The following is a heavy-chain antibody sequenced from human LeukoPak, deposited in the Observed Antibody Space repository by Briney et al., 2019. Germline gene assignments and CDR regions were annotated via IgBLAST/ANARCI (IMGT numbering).Heavy chain of an antibody. CDR1: GFTFATYA. V-gene: IGHV3-64*01. Sequence: GGSLRLSCAASGFTFATYAIHWVRQAPGKRLEFVSAISNNGDKTYYANSVKGRFTISRDNPKNTLYLQMGSLRAEDMAVYYCARVRDWYFDLWGRGTLVTVSS. J-gene: IGHJ2*01. CDR2: ISNNGDKT. CDR3: ARVRDWYFDL.